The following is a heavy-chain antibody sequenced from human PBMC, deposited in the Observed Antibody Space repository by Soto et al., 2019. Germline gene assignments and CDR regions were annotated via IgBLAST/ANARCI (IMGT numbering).Heavy chain of an antibody. CDR3: AREPPYPSYCSSTSCYGDYFDY. V-gene: IGHV3-11*04. CDR2: ISNK. D-gene: IGHD2-2*01. CDR1: GFTFSNYY. Sequence: SLRLSCAASGFTFSNYYMSWFRQAPGKGLKWVSYISNKYYADSVKGRFTISRDNSKNTLYLQMNSLRAEDTAVYYCAREPPYPSYCSSTSCYGDYFDYWGQGTLVTVSS. J-gene: IGHJ4*02.